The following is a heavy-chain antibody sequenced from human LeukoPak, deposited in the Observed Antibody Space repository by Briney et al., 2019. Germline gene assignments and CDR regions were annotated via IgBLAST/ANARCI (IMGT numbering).Heavy chain of an antibody. J-gene: IGHJ1*01. D-gene: IGHD3-22*01. CDR1: GGSISSSSYY. Sequence: PSETLSLTCTVSGGSISSSSYYWGWIRQPPGKGLEWIGSIYYSGSTYYNPSLKSRVTISVDTSKNQFSLKLSSVTAADTAVYYCAREPYYYDSSGGPQRWGQGTPVTVSS. CDR3: AREPYYYDSSGGPQR. CDR2: IYYSGST. V-gene: IGHV4-39*07.